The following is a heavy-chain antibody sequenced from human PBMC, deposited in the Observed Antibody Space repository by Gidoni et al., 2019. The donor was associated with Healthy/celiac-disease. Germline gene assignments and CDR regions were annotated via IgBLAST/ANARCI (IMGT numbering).Heavy chain of an antibody. CDR1: GYTFTSYA. Sequence: QVQLVQSGAEVKKPGASVKVSCKASGYTFTSYAMHWVRQAPGQRLEWMGWINAGNGNTKYSQKFQGRVTITRDTSASTAYMELSSLRSEDTAVYYCARVDGSYYGMDVWGQGTTVTVSS. CDR3: ARVDGSYYGMDV. CDR2: INAGNGNT. V-gene: IGHV1-3*01. J-gene: IGHJ6*02.